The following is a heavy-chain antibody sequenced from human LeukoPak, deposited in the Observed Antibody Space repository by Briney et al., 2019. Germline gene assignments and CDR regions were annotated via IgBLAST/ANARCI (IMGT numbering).Heavy chain of an antibody. CDR3: ARDYDILTDSSPPGMDV. CDR2: IMEDGSEK. V-gene: IGHV3-7*01. Sequence: PGGSLRLSCVVSGFTLSSYWMTWVRQAPGKGLEWVANIMEDGSEKYYGDSVKGRFTISRDNAKNSLYLQMNSLRAEDTAVYYCARDYDILTDSSPPGMDVWGQGTTVTVSS. CDR1: GFTLSSYW. J-gene: IGHJ6*02. D-gene: IGHD3-9*01.